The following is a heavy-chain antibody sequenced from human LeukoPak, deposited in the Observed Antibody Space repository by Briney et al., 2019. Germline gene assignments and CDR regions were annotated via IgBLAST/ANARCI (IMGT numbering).Heavy chain of an antibody. D-gene: IGHD3-10*01. V-gene: IGHV6-1*01. CDR1: GDSVSSNSAA. CDR2: TYYRSKWYN. Sequence: LQTLSLTCAISGDSVSSNSAAWNWIRQSPSRGLEWLGRTYYRSKWYNDYAVSVKSRITINPDTSKNQFSLQLNSVTPEDTAVYYCASDYYGSGSYLYYYYGMDVWGQGTTVTVSS. CDR3: ASDYYGSGSYLYYYYGMDV. J-gene: IGHJ6*02.